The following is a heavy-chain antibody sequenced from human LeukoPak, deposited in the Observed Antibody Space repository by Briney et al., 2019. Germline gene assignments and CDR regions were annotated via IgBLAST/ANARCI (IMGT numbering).Heavy chain of an antibody. V-gene: IGHV3-21*01. J-gene: IGHJ4*02. Sequence: GGSLRLSCAASGFTFSTYTMNWVRQAPGKGLEWVSSITSSSNYTYYADSVKGRFTISRDNAKNSLYLQMNSLRAEDTAVYYCASTSCFSCPLDYWGQGTLVTVSS. CDR3: ASTSCFSCPLDY. CDR1: GFTFSTYT. D-gene: IGHD2-2*01. CDR2: ITSSSNYT.